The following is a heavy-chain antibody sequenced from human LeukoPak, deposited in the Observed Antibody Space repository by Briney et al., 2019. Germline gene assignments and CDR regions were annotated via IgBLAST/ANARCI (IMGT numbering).Heavy chain of an antibody. CDR1: GFTFSSHG. J-gene: IGHJ4*02. CDR2: IAYDGSNK. V-gene: IGHV3-30*03. CDR3: ARGRDRGWRNIDY. Sequence: GRSLTLSCAAAGFTFSSHGMHWVRQAPGKGLEWVATIAYDGSNKYYGDSVKGRFTISRDNSNNTLYVQMDSLSTEDTAVYYCARGRDRGWRNIDYWGQGTLVIVSS. D-gene: IGHD3-3*01.